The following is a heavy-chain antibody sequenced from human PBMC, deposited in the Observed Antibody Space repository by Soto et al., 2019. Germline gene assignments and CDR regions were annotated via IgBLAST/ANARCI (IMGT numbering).Heavy chain of an antibody. CDR1: GYTFTSYA. D-gene: IGHD3-22*01. CDR3: ARSSGFYYVDY. CDR2: INAGNGHT. Sequence: QVQLVQSGAEVKKPGASVKVSCKASGYTFTSYAMHWVRQAPGQRLEWMGWINAGNGHTKYSQKFQGRVTNTRDTSARTAYMELTSLRPEDTAVYYCARSSGFYYVDYWGQGTLVTVSS. V-gene: IGHV1-3*01. J-gene: IGHJ4*02.